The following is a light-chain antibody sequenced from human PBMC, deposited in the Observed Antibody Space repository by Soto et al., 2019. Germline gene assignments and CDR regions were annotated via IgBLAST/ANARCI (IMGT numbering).Light chain of an antibody. CDR3: QQYNNWPPVT. CDR1: QSVSSN. V-gene: IGKV3-15*01. Sequence: EIVMTQSPATLSVSPGERATLSCRARQSVSSNLAWYQQKPGQAPRLLIYGASTRATGIPARFSGSGSGTEFTLTICSLQSEDFAVYYCQQYNNWPPVTFGQGTRLEIK. CDR2: GAS. J-gene: IGKJ5*01.